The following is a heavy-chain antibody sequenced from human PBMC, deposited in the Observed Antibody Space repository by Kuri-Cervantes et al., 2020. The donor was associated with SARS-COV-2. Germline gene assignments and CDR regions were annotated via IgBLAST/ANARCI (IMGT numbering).Heavy chain of an antibody. D-gene: IGHD6-19*01. CDR1: GYTFTSYG. Sequence: ASVNVSCKASGYTFTSYGISWVRQAPGQGLEWMGWISTYSGNTNYAQRLQGGVTMTTDTSTSTAYMELRSLRSDDTAVFYCAKNWGASGWYPFDCWGQGTLVTVSS. CDR2: ISTYSGNT. V-gene: IGHV1-18*01. J-gene: IGHJ4*02. CDR3: AKNWGASGWYPFDC.